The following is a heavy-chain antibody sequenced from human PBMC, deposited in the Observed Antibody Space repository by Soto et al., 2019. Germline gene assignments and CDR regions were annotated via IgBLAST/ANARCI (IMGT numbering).Heavy chain of an antibody. Sequence: QVQLVQSGAEVKKPGASVKVSCKASGYTFTSYGISWVRQAPGQGLEWMGWISAYNGNTNYAQKLQGRVTMTTDTSTSTAYMELRSLRSDDTAVYYCARDPQYCSSTSCYNYYYYGMDVWGQGTTVTVSS. V-gene: IGHV1-18*01. CDR2: ISAYNGNT. D-gene: IGHD2-2*02. J-gene: IGHJ6*02. CDR1: GYTFTSYG. CDR3: ARDPQYCSSTSCYNYYYYGMDV.